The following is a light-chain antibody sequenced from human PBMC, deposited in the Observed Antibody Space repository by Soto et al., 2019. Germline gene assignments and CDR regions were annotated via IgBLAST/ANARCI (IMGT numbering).Light chain of an antibody. CDR2: DVS. J-gene: IGKJ4*01. Sequence: EVVLTQSPASLSLSPGERGTLSCRASQSVSAYLAWYQQKAGQAPRLLIYDVSNRAPGIPARFTGSGSGTDFTLTISSLEPEDSAVYYCQQRVHWLTFGGGTKVDIK. V-gene: IGKV3-11*01. CDR3: QQRVHWLT. CDR1: QSVSAY.